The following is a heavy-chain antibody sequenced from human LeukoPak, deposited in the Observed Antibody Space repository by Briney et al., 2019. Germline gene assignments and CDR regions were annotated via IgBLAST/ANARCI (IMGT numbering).Heavy chain of an antibody. CDR3: ARGVFGDMDV. CDR2: ISPDTGNT. CDR1: GYTFTIYE. V-gene: IGHV1-8*01. Sequence: ASVKVSCKASGYTFTIYEFNWVRQAPGQGLEWLGYISPDTGNTGYAQKFQGRVTMTRNTSISTAYMELSSLRSEDTAVYYCARGVFGDMDVWGKGTTVTVSS. J-gene: IGHJ6*03. D-gene: IGHD3-10*01.